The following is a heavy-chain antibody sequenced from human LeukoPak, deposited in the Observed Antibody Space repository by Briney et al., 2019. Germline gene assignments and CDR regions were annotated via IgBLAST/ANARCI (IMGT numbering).Heavy chain of an antibody. CDR3: ARGGGYFDY. Sequence: SVKVSCKASGATFSSYAISWERQPPGQGLEWMGRIIPILGIANYAQKFQGRVTITADKSTSTAYMELSSLRSEDTAVYYCARGGGYFDYWGQGTLVTVSS. CDR2: IIPILGIA. CDR1: GATFSSYA. V-gene: IGHV1-69*04. J-gene: IGHJ4*02. D-gene: IGHD3-16*01.